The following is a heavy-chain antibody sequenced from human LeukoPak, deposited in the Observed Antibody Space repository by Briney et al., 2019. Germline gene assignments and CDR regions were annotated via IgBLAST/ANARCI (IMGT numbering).Heavy chain of an antibody. CDR1: GDSISGHP. CDR2: IDYNGYT. J-gene: IGHJ4*02. Sequence: SETLSLTCAVSGDSISGHPWSWIRQPPGKGLDYIGFIDYNGYTNYNPSLKSRVTISADTSKNLLSLNLNSVTSADAAVYYCARLAKCDGDCYSFDLWGQGILVAVSS. V-gene: IGHV4-59*11. CDR3: ARLAKCDGDCYSFDL. D-gene: IGHD2-21*02.